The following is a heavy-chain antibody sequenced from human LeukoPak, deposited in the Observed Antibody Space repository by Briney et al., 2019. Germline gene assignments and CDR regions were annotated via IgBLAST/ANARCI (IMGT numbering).Heavy chain of an antibody. D-gene: IGHD3-3*01. CDR2: MNPNSGNT. V-gene: IGHV1-8*01. CDR1: GYTFTSYD. J-gene: IGHJ6*03. CDR3: ARGGGQTYYDFWSGYYFSPKGYYYYYMDV. Sequence: ASVKVSCKASGYTFTSYDINWVRQATGQGLEWMGWMNPNSGNTGYAQKFQGRVTMTRNTSISTAYMELSSLRSEDTAVYYCARGGGQTYYDFWSGYYFSPKGYYYYYMDVWGKGTTVTVSS.